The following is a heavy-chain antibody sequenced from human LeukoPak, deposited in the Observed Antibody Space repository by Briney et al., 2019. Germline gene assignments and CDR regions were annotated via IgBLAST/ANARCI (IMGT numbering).Heavy chain of an antibody. J-gene: IGHJ5*02. CDR1: GYTFTSYD. D-gene: IGHD1-1*01. Sequence: ASVKVSCKASGYTFTSYDINWVRQATGQGLEWMGWMNPNSGNTGYAQKLQGRVTMTTDTSTSTAYMELRSLRSDDTAVYYCARDGTPAAFDPWGQGTLVTVSS. CDR3: ARDGTPAAFDP. V-gene: IGHV1-8*01. CDR2: MNPNSGNT.